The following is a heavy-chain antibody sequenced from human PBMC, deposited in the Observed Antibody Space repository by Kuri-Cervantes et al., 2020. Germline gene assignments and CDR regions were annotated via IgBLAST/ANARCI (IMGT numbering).Heavy chain of an antibody. CDR3: ARGFSRGWYYFDY. D-gene: IGHD6-19*01. V-gene: IGHV4-34*01. Sequence: SETLSLTCAVYGGSFSGYYWSWIRQPPGKGLEWIGEINHSGSTNYNPSLKSRVTISVDTSKNQFSLKLSSVTAAGTAVYYCARGFSRGWYYFDYWGQGTLVTVSS. CDR2: INHSGST. CDR1: GGSFSGYY. J-gene: IGHJ4*02.